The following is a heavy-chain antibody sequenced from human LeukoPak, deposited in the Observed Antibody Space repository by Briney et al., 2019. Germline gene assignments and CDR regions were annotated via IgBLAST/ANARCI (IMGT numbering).Heavy chain of an antibody. CDR2: INGDGSWT. J-gene: IGHJ4*02. D-gene: IGHD2-2*01. Sequence: GGSLRLSCAASGNYWMHWVRQAPGEGLVWVSHINGDGSWTSYADSVKGRFTISKDNAKNTVYLQMNNLRAEDTAVYYCVSFYETYWGRGTLVTVSS. CDR1: GNYW. CDR3: VSFYETY. V-gene: IGHV3-74*01.